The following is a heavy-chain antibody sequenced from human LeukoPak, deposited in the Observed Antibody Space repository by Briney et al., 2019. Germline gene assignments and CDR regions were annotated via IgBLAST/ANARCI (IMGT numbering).Heavy chain of an antibody. CDR2: ISGSGGST. V-gene: IGHV3-23*01. J-gene: IGHJ4*02. CDR1: GFTFSSYA. Sequence: PGGSLRHSCGASGFTFSSYAMSWVRQAPGKGLEWVSGISGSGGSTYYADSVKGRFTISRDNSKNTLYLQMNSLRAEDTAVYFCAKAPRVASSPDDWGQGTLVTVSS. D-gene: IGHD2-2*01. CDR3: AKAPRVASSPDD.